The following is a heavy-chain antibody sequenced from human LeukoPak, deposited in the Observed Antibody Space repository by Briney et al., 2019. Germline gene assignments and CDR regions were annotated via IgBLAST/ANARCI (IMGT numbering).Heavy chain of an antibody. J-gene: IGHJ4*02. CDR3: ARADSSGYYSRGEFDY. D-gene: IGHD3-22*01. CDR1: GGSFSGYY. Sequence: KVSETLSLTCAVYGGSFSGYYWSWIRQPPGKGLEWIGEINHSGSTNYNPSLKSRVTISVDTSKNQFSLKLSSVTAADTAVYYCARADSSGYYSRGEFDYWGQGTLVTVSS. V-gene: IGHV4-34*01. CDR2: INHSGST.